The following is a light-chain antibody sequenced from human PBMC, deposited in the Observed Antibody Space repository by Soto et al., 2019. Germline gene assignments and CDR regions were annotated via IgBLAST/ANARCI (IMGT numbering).Light chain of an antibody. CDR3: QHYNSYSEA. CDR1: QSIVRL. J-gene: IGKJ1*01. V-gene: IGKV1-5*01. Sequence: DIQMTQSPSTLSAFVGDRVTITCRASQSIVRLLAWYQQKPGKAPKLLIYDASSLEGGVPSRFSGSGSGTEFTLTISSLQPDDFATYYCQHYNSYSEAFGQGTKVDIK. CDR2: DAS.